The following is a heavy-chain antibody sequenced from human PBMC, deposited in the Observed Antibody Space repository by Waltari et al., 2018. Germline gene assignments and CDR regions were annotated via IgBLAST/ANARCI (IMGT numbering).Heavy chain of an antibody. J-gene: IGHJ4*02. CDR3: ARVVVRRNYYYDSSGPTGLDY. Sequence: QVQLQESGPGLVKPSQTLSLTCTVSGGSISSGGYYWSWIRQHPGKGLEWIGYIYYSGSTYYNPSLKSRVTISVDTSKNQFSLKLSSVTAADTAVYYCARVVVRRNYYYDSSGPTGLDYWGQGTLVTVSS. D-gene: IGHD3-22*01. CDR1: GGSISSGGYY. V-gene: IGHV4-31*03. CDR2: IYYSGST.